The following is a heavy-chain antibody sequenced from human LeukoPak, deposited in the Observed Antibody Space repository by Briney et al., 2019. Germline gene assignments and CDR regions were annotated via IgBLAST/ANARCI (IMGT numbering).Heavy chain of an antibody. CDR2: ISSNGGST. D-gene: IGHD6-13*01. V-gene: IGHV3-64D*06. Sequence: GGSLRLPCAASGFIFSSYWMHWVRQAPGKGLEYVSAISSNGGSTYYADSVKGRFTISRDNSKNTLYLQMSSLRAEDTAVYYCVMAAAGTGYFDYWGQGTLVTVSS. J-gene: IGHJ4*02. CDR1: GFIFSSYW. CDR3: VMAAAGTGYFDY.